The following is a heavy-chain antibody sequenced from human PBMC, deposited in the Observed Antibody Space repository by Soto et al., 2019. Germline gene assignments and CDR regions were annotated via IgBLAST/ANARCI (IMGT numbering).Heavy chain of an antibody. CDR2: ISSSSGTI. Sequence: EVQLVESGGGLVQPGGSLRLSCAASGFTFSSYNMNWVRQAPGKGLEWVSYISSSSGTIYYADSVKGRFTISRDSAKNSLYLQMNGLRDEDTAVYYCARDRGIVGALGYWGQGTLVTVSS. CDR3: ARDRGIVGALGY. J-gene: IGHJ4*02. V-gene: IGHV3-48*02. CDR1: GFTFSSYN. D-gene: IGHD1-26*01.